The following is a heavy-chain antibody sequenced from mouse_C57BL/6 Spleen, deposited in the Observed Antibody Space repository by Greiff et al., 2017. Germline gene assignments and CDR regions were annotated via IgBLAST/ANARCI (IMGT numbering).Heavy chain of an antibody. CDR1: GFTFSDYY. CDR3: ARGGYGSSYVGYFDV. CDR2: INYDGSST. V-gene: IGHV5-16*01. Sequence: EVKLMESEGGLVQPGSSMKLSCTASGFTFSDYYMAWVRQVPEKGLEWVANINYDGSSTYYLDSLKSRFIISRDNAKNILYLQMSSLKSEDTATYYCARGGYGSSYVGYFDVWGTGTTVTVSS. D-gene: IGHD1-1*01. J-gene: IGHJ1*03.